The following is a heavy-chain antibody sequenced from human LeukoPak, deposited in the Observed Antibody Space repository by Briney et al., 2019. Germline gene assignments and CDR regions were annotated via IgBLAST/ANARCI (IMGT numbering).Heavy chain of an antibody. CDR2: ITGDGGTT. Sequence: GGSLRLSCAASGFTFGDYTMHWFRQPPGRGLQWVSLITGDGGTTSYAGSVKGRFTISRDNSRNSLYLHMNSLRNEDTALYYCAKGHFGAGHYWGQGTLVTVSS. J-gene: IGHJ4*02. CDR3: AKGHFGAGHY. CDR1: GFTFGDYT. D-gene: IGHD3-3*01. V-gene: IGHV3-43*02.